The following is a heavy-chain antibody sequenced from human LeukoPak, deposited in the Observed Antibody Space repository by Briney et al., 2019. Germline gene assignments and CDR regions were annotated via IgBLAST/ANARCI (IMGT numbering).Heavy chain of an antibody. CDR2: MSYDGSNK. CDR3: ACRLSTDAFDI. V-gene: IGHV3-30-3*01. J-gene: IGHJ3*02. Sequence: GGSLRLSCAASGFTFSNYAMHWVRQTPGKGLEWVAVMSYDGSNKYYADSVKGRFTISRDNSKNTLYLQMNSLRAEDTAVYYCACRLSTDAFDIWGQGTMVTVSS. CDR1: GFTFSNYA.